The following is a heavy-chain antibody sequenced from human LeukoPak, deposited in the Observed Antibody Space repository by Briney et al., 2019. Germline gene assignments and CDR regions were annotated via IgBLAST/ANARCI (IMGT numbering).Heavy chain of an antibody. CDR2: IAGSSGYI. Sequence: GGSLRLSCAASGFAFSSYTMNWVGQAPGKGLEWVSSIAGSSGYISYADSVKGRFTISRDNAKKSLYLQMTSLTAEDTAVYYCARDRGAYCGGDCYLGFDDWGRRTLVTVSS. CDR1: GFAFSSYT. V-gene: IGHV3-21*01. D-gene: IGHD2-21*02. J-gene: IGHJ4*01. CDR3: ARDRGAYCGGDCYLGFDD.